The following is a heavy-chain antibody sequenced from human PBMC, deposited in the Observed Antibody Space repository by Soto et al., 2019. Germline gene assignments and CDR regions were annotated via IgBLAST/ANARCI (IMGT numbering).Heavy chain of an antibody. V-gene: IGHV3-73*01. J-gene: IGHJ3*02. D-gene: IGHD4-17*01. CDR2: IRSKANNYAT. CDR1: GFTFSVSA. CDR3: NSQRIIWANLMTTVISTAGFDI. Sequence: EVQLVESGGGLVQPGGSLNISCAASGFTFSVSAMHWVRQASGNGLEWVGRIRSKANNYATAYAASVKGRSDISRDDSKNTTYLQIRSLGTEDTAVYSCNSQRIIWANLMTTVISTAGFDIWGQGTMVTFSS.